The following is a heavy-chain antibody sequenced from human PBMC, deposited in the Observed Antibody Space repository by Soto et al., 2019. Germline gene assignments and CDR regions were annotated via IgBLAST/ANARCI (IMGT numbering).Heavy chain of an antibody. Sequence: QAQLVQSGAEVQNPGASVKVSCKASGYSFPSHGINWVRQAPGQGLEWMGWVSPYNGNTNYAQNLQGRVTMTTDTSTSTAYMELRSLRSDGTAVYYCARCCAVIGPSYVFKMWGQVTMVTVSS. CDR2: VSPYNGNT. CDR1: GYSFPSHG. J-gene: IGHJ3*02. CDR3: ARCCAVIGPSYVFKM. V-gene: IGHV1-18*01.